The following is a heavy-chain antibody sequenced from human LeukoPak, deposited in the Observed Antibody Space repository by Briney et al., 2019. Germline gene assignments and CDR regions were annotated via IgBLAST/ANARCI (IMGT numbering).Heavy chain of an antibody. V-gene: IGHV4-4*07. J-gene: IGHJ4*02. CDR2: IYTSGST. CDR1: GGSISSYY. D-gene: IGHD5/OR15-5a*01. CDR3: ARDSVLPGGFDY. Sequence: SETLSLTCTVSGGSISSYYWSWIPQPAGKELEWIGRIYTSGSTNYNPSLKSRVTMSVDTSKNQFSLKLSSVTAADTAVYYCARDSVLPGGFDYWGQGTLVTVSS.